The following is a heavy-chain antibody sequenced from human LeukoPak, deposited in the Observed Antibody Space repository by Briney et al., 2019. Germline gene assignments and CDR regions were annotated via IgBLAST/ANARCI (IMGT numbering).Heavy chain of an antibody. D-gene: IGHD2-2*01. J-gene: IGHJ1*01. V-gene: IGHV1-18*01. CDR1: GYTFTTYS. Sequence: ASVKVSCKASGYTFTTYSLAWVRQAPGQSLEWMGWISVNNGGTNYVQSFQDRVTLTRDTSTNTAYLELRSLSSDDTAIIYCATATQPRGYFLHWGQGTLVTVSS. CDR3: ATATQPRGYFLH. CDR2: ISVNNGGT.